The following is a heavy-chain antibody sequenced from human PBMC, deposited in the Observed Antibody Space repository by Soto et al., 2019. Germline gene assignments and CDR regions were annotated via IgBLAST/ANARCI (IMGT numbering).Heavy chain of an antibody. CDR1: GFTFSRYW. CDR2: IKQDGSEK. Sequence: EVQLVESGGGLVQPGGSLRLSCAASGFTFSRYWMSWVRQAPGKGLEWVANIKQDGSEKYYVESVKGRFTMSRDNTKNSLYLQINSLRAEYTSVYYGVRDDTRRNNDGWSGHYTTDAFDIWGQGRMVTVSS. V-gene: IGHV3-7*01. D-gene: IGHD3-3*01. J-gene: IGHJ3*02. CDR3: VRDDTRRNNDGWSGHYTTDAFDI.